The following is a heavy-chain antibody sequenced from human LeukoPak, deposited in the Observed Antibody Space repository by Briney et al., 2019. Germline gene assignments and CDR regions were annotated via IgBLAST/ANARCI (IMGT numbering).Heavy chain of an antibody. CDR2: IRSRGGST. J-gene: IGHJ4*02. CDR1: GFTFSSYA. CDR3: AKMLVPYQFPTFDY. V-gene: IGHV3-23*01. D-gene: IGHD6-13*01. Sequence: GGSLRLSCAASGFTFSSYAMSWVRQAPGKGLEWVSSIRSRGGSTFYADSVKGRFTISRDNSKNTLYLQMNSLRAEDTAVYYCAKMLVPYQFPTFDYWGQGTLVTVSS.